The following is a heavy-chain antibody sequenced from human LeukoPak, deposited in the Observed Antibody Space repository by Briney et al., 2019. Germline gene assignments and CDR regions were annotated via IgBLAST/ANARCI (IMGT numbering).Heavy chain of an antibody. CDR3: ARRDIVVVVSASDY. CDR2: ITASGDST. CDR1: GFTFGSYA. Sequence: GGSLRLSCAASGFTFGSYAMNWVRQAPGKGLEWVSGITASGDSTYYGDSVKGRFTMSRDNSKNTVYLQMNSLRVDDTAVYFCARRDIVVVVSASDYWGQGTLVTVSS. J-gene: IGHJ4*02. D-gene: IGHD2-15*01. V-gene: IGHV3-23*01.